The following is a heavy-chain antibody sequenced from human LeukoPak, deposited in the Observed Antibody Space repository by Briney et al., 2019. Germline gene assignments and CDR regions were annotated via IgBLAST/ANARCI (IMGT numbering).Heavy chain of an antibody. Sequence: PGGSLRLSCAAYGFTFSDYNMGWMRQAPGKGLEWVSYTMNSDNNIFYADSVKGRFTISRDNAKYSVYLQVNSLRAEDTAVYYCARRIAGDGSHAFDIWGQGTMVTVSS. CDR1: GFTFSDYN. CDR2: TMNSDNNI. J-gene: IGHJ3*02. CDR3: ARRIAGDGSHAFDI. D-gene: IGHD6-19*01. V-gene: IGHV3-11*01.